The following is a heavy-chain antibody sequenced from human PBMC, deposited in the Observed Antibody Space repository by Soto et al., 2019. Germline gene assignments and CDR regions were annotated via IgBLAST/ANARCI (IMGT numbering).Heavy chain of an antibody. CDR1: GGSISSYY. CDR3: ARHLADMVRGVRSGNWFDP. CDR2: IYYSGST. Sequence: PSETLSLTCTVSGGSISSYYWSWIRQPPGKGLEWIGYIYYSGSTNYNPSLKSRVTISVDTSKNQFSLKLSSVTAADTAVYYCARHLADMVRGVRSGNWFDPWGQGTLVTVSS. V-gene: IGHV4-59*08. J-gene: IGHJ5*02. D-gene: IGHD3-10*01.